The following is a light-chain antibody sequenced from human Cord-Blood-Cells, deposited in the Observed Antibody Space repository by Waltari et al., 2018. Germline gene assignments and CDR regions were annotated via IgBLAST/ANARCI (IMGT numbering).Light chain of an antibody. CDR1: SSDVVGYNY. V-gene: IGLV2-11*01. CDR2: DVS. J-gene: IGLJ2*01. Sequence: QSALPQPRSVSGSPGQSVTISCTGTSSDVVGYNYVSWYQQHPGKAPKLMIYDVSKRPSGVPDRFSGSKSGNTASLTISGLQAEDEADYYCCSYAGSYTFVVFGGGTKLTVL. CDR3: CSYAGSYTFVV.